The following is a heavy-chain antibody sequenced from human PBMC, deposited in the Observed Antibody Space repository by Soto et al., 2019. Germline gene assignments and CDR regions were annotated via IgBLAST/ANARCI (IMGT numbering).Heavy chain of an antibody. J-gene: IGHJ4*02. CDR3: AKSPGMYYYDSSGYYHYDY. CDR2: ISGSGVST. V-gene: IGHV3-23*01. Sequence: TGGSLRLCCAASGFTFSDYYIHWVRQAPVKGLEWVSAISGSGVSTYYADSVKGRFTISRDNSKNTLYLQMNSLRAEDTAVYHCAKSPGMYYYDSSGYYHYDYWGQGTLVTVSS. CDR1: GFTFSDYY. D-gene: IGHD3-22*01.